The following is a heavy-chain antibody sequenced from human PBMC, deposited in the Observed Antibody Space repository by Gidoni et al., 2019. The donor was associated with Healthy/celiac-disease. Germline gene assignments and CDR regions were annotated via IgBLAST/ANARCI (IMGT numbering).Heavy chain of an antibody. Sequence: QVQLPQWGAGLLKPSEPLSLTCDVYGRSFSGYYWGWIRQPPGKGLEWIGENNHSGSTNYNPSLKSRVTISVDTSKNQFSLKRSAVTAADTAVYYCARGPFSSSWSLDYWGQGTLVTVSS. V-gene: IGHV4-34*01. CDR3: ARGPFSSSWSLDY. D-gene: IGHD6-13*01. CDR1: GRSFSGYY. J-gene: IGHJ4*02. CDR2: NNHSGST.